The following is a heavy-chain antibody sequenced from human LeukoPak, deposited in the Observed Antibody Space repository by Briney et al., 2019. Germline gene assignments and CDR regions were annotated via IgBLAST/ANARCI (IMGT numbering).Heavy chain of an antibody. CDR1: GFTFDDYA. D-gene: IGHD4-17*01. Sequence: PGGSLRLSCAASGFTFDDYAMQWVRQAPGMGLEWVSGISWNSGSIGYADSVKGRFTISRDNAKNSLYLQMNSLRAEDTALYYCAKGPYGQYYYYYGMDVWGQGTTVTVSS. V-gene: IGHV3-9*01. CDR2: ISWNSGSI. CDR3: AKGPYGQYYYYYGMDV. J-gene: IGHJ6*02.